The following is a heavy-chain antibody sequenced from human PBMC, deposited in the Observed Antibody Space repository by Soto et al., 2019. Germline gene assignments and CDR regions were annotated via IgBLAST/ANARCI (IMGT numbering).Heavy chain of an antibody. CDR1: GGSISTYY. Sequence: TSETLSLTCTVSGGSISTYYWSWIRQPPGKGLEWIGYIYYGGSADYNPSLKSRVTISVDTSKKQFSLKLSSVTAADTAVYYCARGGHCANGVCSAIDYWGQGTLVTVSS. J-gene: IGHJ4*02. D-gene: IGHD2-8*01. CDR3: ARGGHCANGVCSAIDY. CDR2: IYYGGSA. V-gene: IGHV4-59*08.